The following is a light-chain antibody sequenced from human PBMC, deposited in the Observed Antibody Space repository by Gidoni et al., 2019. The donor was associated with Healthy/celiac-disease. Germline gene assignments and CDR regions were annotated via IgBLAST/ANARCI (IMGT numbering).Light chain of an antibody. CDR3: QQSYSTPIT. CDR1: QRISTY. J-gene: IGKJ5*01. Sequence: DTQTPQSPSSLSASVGDRVTITCRASQRISTYLNWYQQKPGKAPKLLIYAASSLQSGVPSRFSGSGSGTDFTLTISSLQPEDFATYYCQQSYSTPITFGGGTQVEIK. CDR2: AAS. V-gene: IGKV1-39*01.